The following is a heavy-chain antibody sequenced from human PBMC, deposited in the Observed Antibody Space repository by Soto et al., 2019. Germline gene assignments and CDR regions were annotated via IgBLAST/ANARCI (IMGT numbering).Heavy chain of an antibody. J-gene: IGHJ4*02. CDR2: ITSGGST. Sequence: GGSLRLSCATSGFPFTISWMHWVRQVPGKHLEWVSRITSGGSTYYADSVKGRFTISRDNSKNTLYLQMNSLRAEDTAVYYCARDSADWGQGTLVTVSS. CDR1: GFPFTISW. V-gene: IGHV3-53*01. D-gene: IGHD3-10*01. CDR3: ARDSAD.